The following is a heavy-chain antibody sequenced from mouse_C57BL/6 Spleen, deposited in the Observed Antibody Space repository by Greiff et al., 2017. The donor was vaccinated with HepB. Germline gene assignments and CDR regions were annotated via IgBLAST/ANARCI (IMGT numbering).Heavy chain of an antibody. Sequence: VQLQQPGAELVKPGASVKLSCKASGYTFTSYWMHWVKQRPGQGLEWIGMIHPNSGSTNYNEKFKSKATLTVDKSSSTAYMQLSSLTSEDSAVYYCARPGSRGYYAMDYWGQGTSVTVSS. J-gene: IGHJ4*01. D-gene: IGHD1-1*01. CDR3: ARPGSRGYYAMDY. V-gene: IGHV1-64*01. CDR2: IHPNSGST. CDR1: GYTFTSYW.